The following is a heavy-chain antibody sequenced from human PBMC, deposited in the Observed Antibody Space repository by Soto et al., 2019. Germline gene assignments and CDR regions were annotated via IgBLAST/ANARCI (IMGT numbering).Heavy chain of an antibody. CDR1: GDSVSSNSAA. CDR2: TYYRSKWYN. J-gene: IGHJ3*02. D-gene: IGHD5-12*01. V-gene: IGHV6-1*01. CDR3: ARALRKVEMATIMAFDI. Sequence: SQTLSLTCAISGDSVSSNSAAWNWIRQSPSRGLEWLGRTYYRSKWYNDYAVSVKSRITINPDTSKNQFSLQLNSVTPEDTAVYYCARALRKVEMATIMAFDIWGRGTMVTVSS.